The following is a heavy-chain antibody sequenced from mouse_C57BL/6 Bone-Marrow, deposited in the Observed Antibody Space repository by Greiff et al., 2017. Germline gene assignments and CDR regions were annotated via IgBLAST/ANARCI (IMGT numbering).Heavy chain of an antibody. J-gene: IGHJ4*01. CDR3: ARPSPYYYAMDY. CDR2: ISNLAYSI. Sequence: EVQVVASGGGLVQPGGSLKLSCAASGFTFSDYGMAWVRQAPRTGPEWVAFISNLAYSIYSADTVTGRFTISRENAKNTLYLEMSSLRSEDTAMYYCARPSPYYYAMDYWGQGTSVTVSS. V-gene: IGHV5-15*01. CDR1: GFTFSDYG.